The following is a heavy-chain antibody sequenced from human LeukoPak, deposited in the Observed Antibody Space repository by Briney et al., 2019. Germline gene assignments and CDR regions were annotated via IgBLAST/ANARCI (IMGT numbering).Heavy chain of an antibody. Sequence: TSETLSLTCTVSGGSISSYYWSWIRQPPGKGLEWIGYIYYSGSTNYNLSLKSRVTISVDTSKNQFSLKLSSVTAADTAVYYCARGRYYDSRDMDVWGKGTTVTVSS. J-gene: IGHJ6*03. CDR3: ARGRYYDSRDMDV. CDR1: GGSISSYY. D-gene: IGHD3-22*01. CDR2: IYYSGST. V-gene: IGHV4-59*01.